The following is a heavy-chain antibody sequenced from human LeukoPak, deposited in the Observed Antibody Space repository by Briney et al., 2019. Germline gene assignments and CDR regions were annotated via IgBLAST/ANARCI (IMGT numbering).Heavy chain of an antibody. D-gene: IGHD2-2*01. J-gene: IGHJ6*02. Sequence: ASVKVSCKASGYTFTDYYMHWVRQAPGQGLEWMGRIIPILGIANYAQKFQGRVTITADKSTSTAYMELSSLRSEDTAVYYCAREKKVPAAMWGDYYYGMDVWGQGTTVTVS. V-gene: IGHV1-69*04. CDR2: IIPILGIA. CDR1: GYTFTDYY. CDR3: AREKKVPAAMWGDYYYGMDV.